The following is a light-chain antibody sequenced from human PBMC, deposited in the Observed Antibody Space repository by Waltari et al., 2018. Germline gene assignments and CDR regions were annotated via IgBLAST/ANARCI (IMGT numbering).Light chain of an antibody. J-gene: IGLJ3*02. Sequence: QAALTQPRSVSGSPGQSVTISCTGTSGDIGGYNYVSWYQQHPGTAPKLMIYEVSKRPSGVSDRFSGSKSGNTASLTISGLQAEDEADYYGCSYAGSYTWVFGGGTRLTVL. CDR3: CSYAGSYTWV. CDR2: EVS. CDR1: SGDIGGYNY. V-gene: IGLV2-11*01.